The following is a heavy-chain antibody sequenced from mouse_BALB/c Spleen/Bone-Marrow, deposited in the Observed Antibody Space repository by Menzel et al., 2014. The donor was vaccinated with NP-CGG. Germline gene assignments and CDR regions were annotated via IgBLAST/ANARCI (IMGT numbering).Heavy chain of an antibody. V-gene: IGHV4-1*02. D-gene: IGHD2-3*01. CDR2: INPESSTI. CDR3: ARLGYYGYFVD. CDR1: GFDFRRYW. J-gene: IGHJ2*01. Sequence: EVKLVESGGGLVQPGGSLKLSCAASGFDFRRYWMSWVRQAPGKGLEWIGEINPESSTINYTPSLKDKFIISRDNAKNTLYLQMSKVRSEDTALYYCARLGYYGYFVDWGQGTTLTASS.